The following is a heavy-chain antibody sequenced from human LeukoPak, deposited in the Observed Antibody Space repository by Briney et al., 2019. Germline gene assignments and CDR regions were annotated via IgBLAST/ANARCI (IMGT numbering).Heavy chain of an antibody. J-gene: IGHJ4*02. CDR3: AKGGKWDVTPFDY. CDR2: ISGSGGST. Sequence: GSLRLSCAASGFTFSSYAMSWVRQAPGKGLEWVSAISGSGGSTYYADSVKGRLTISRDNSKNTLYLQVNSLRAEDTAVYYCAKGGKWDVTPFDYWGQGTLVTVSS. V-gene: IGHV3-23*01. D-gene: IGHD1-26*01. CDR1: GFTFSSYA.